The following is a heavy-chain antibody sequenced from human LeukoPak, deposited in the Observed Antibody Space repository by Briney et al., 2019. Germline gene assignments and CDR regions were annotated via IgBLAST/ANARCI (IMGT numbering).Heavy chain of an antibody. CDR3: ASGSGTYSPDY. CDR2: ITPNSGAT. CDR1: GYTFTGQY. J-gene: IGHJ4*02. V-gene: IGHV1-2*02. D-gene: IGHD3-10*01. Sequence: ASVTVSCKASGYTFTGQYLHWVRQAPGQGLEWMGWITPNSGATNYAQKFQGRITMTRDTSINTAYMELGGLTSDDSAMYYCASGSGTYSPDYWGQGTLVIVSS.